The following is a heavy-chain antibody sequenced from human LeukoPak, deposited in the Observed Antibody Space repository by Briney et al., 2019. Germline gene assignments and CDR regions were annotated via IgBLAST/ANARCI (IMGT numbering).Heavy chain of an antibody. J-gene: IGHJ4*02. CDR1: GYSFPAKY. V-gene: IGHV1-2*02. CDR3: ARDHPGPIDYYGFDY. D-gene: IGHD3-10*01. Sequence: ASVKVSCKASGYSFPAKYMHWVRQAPGQGLEWMGWINPNSGDTTSAQKFQGRVTMTRDTSISTAYMELSSLTSDDTAVYYCARDHPGPIDYYGFDYWGQGTLVTVSS. CDR2: INPNSGDT.